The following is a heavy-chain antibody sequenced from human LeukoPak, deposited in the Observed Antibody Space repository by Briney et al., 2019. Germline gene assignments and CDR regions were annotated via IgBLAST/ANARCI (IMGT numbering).Heavy chain of an antibody. V-gene: IGHV3-11*06. CDR1: GFTFSDYY. CDR3: ARRWDSNLYGMDV. J-gene: IGHJ6*02. D-gene: IGHD3-22*01. Sequence: GSLRLSCAASGFTFSDYYMSWIRQAPGKGLEWISIISSSSSYTNYADSVKDRFTISRDDAKKSLYLQMNRLRTEDTAVYYCARRWDSNLYGMDVWGQGTTVTVSS. CDR2: ISSSSSYT.